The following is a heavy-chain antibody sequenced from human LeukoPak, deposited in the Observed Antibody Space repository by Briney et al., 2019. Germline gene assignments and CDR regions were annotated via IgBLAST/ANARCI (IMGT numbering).Heavy chain of an antibody. D-gene: IGHD1-14*01. V-gene: IGHV3-7*04. J-gene: IGHJ4*02. CDR2: IDKDGSQK. CDR1: GFTFSQYW. Sequence: GGSLRLSCAASGFTFSQYWMSWFRQTPGKGLEWVAHIDKDGSQKNYVDSVKGRFSISRDNSKNSVYLQMNSLRGEDTGVYYCAKDTYGPDDYWGQGTLVTVPS. CDR3: AKDTYGPDDY.